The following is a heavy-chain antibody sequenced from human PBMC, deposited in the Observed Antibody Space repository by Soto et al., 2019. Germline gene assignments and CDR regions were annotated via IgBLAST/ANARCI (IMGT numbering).Heavy chain of an antibody. CDR1: GYTFTGYY. J-gene: IGHJ6*02. CDR2: INPNSGGT. V-gene: IGHV1-2*04. Sequence: ASVKVSCKASGYTFTGYYMHWVRQAPGQGLEWMGWINPNSGGTNYAQKFQGWVTMTRDTSISTAYMELSRLRSDDTAVYYCARGLVATIPFYYYGMDVWGQGTTVTVS. CDR3: ARGLVATIPFYYYGMDV. D-gene: IGHD5-12*01.